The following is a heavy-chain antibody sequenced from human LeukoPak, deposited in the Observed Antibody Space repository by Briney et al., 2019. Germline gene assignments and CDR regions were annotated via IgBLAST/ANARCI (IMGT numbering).Heavy chain of an antibody. CDR2: IYDSGNT. J-gene: IGHJ4*02. Sequence: SETLSLTCTVSGGSISSYDWSWIRQPPGKGLEWIGYIYDSGNTNYNPSLKSRVTISVDTSKNQFSLKVRSVTAADTAVYYCAKGEGDYWGQGTLVTVSS. CDR3: AKGEGDY. V-gene: IGHV4-59*01. D-gene: IGHD2-21*01. CDR1: GGSISSYD.